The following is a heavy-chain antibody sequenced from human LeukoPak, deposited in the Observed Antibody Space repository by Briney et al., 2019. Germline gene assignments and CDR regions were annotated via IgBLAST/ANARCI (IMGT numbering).Heavy chain of an antibody. V-gene: IGHV4-59*11. Sequence: PSETLSLTCTVSGGSLSNHNWTWIRQPQGKEREWIGYIYYTSITSYSPSVRSRVNISVDTSKNQVSLKLTSLNAADTAVYCCARGLMDYYFDSWGQGTLVTVSS. CDR1: GGSLSNHN. J-gene: IGHJ4*02. CDR3: ARGLMDYYFDS. D-gene: IGHD2-2*03. CDR2: IYYTSIT.